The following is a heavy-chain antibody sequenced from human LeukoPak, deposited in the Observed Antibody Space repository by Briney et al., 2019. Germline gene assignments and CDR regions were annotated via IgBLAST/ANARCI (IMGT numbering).Heavy chain of an antibody. CDR3: AKDILTGYYWVSFRAFDI. CDR1: GFTFSSYA. CDR2: ISGSGGST. Sequence: PGGSLRLSCAASGFTFSSYAMSWVRQAPGKGLEWVSAISGSGGSTYYAGSVKGRFTISRDNSKNTLYLQMNSLRAEDTAVYYCAKDILTGYYWVSFRAFDIWGQGTMVTVSS. V-gene: IGHV3-23*01. D-gene: IGHD3-9*01. J-gene: IGHJ3*02.